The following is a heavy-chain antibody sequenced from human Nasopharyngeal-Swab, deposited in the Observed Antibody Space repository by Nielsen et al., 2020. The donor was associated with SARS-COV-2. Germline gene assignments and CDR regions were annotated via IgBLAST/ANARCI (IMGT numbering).Heavy chain of an antibody. D-gene: IGHD3-22*01. Sequence: GESLKISCAASGFTFSRYTMHWVRQAPGKGLEWVAVISYDGSNKYYADSVKGRFTISRDISKNTLYLQMNSLRAEVTAVFYCASTPLDSSGYYYAFHYWGRGTLVTVSS. CDR1: GFTFSRYT. J-gene: IGHJ4*02. CDR2: ISYDGSNK. CDR3: ASTPLDSSGYYYAFHY. V-gene: IGHV3-30-3*01.